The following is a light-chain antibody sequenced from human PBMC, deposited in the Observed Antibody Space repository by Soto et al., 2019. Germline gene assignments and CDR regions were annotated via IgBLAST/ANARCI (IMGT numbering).Light chain of an antibody. CDR1: QSVSTNY. Sequence: VLTQPPGTLSLSPGERATLSCRASQSVSTNYLACYQQQPGQAPRLLNDGASSRATDIPGRFSGSGSGTEFTLTISSLQSDDFAVYYCQQYDSWPVTFGQGTRLEIK. CDR2: GAS. J-gene: IGKJ5*01. CDR3: QQYDSWPVT. V-gene: IGKV3-20*01.